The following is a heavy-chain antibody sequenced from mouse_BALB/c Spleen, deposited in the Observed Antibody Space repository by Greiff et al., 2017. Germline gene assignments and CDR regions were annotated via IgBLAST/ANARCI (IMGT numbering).Heavy chain of an antibody. J-gene: IGHJ1*01. CDR3: ARLGQYFDV. D-gene: IGHD4-1*01. CDR2: INPYNDGT. CDR1: GYTFTSYV. Sequence: EVKLQESGPELVKPGASVKMSCKASGYTFTSYVMHWVKQKPGQGLEWIGYINPYNDGTKYNEKFKGKATLTSDKSSSTAYMELSSLTSEDSAVYYCARLGQYFDVWGAGTTVTVAS. V-gene: IGHV1-14*01.